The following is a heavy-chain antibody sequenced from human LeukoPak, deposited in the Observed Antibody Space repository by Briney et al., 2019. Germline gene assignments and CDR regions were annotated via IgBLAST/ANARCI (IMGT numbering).Heavy chain of an antibody. J-gene: IGHJ4*02. CDR1: GYSISSGYY. Sequence: SETLSLTCTVSGYSISSGYYWGWIRQPPGKGLEWIGSIYHSGSTYYNPSLKSRATISVDTSKNQFSLKLSSVTAADTAVYYCARAFDSGSYADDYWGQGTLVTVSS. D-gene: IGHD1-26*01. CDR3: ARAFDSGSYADDY. V-gene: IGHV4-38-2*02. CDR2: IYHSGST.